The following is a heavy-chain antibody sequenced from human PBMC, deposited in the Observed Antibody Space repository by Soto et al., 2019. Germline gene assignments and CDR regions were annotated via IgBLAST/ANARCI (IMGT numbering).Heavy chain of an antibody. CDR1: GFTFSSFG. CDR2: IWYDGSKK. J-gene: IGHJ6*02. Sequence: VQVVESGGGVVQPGRSLRLSCAASGFTFSSFGMHWVRQAPGKGLEWVSLIWYDGSKKSYGDSVKGRFTISRDNSRNTVYLQMNSLRAEDTAVYYCARDASYYSLWSGYYPSRNGMDVWGQGTTVTVSS. D-gene: IGHD3-3*01. V-gene: IGHV3-33*01. CDR3: ARDASYYSLWSGYYPSRNGMDV.